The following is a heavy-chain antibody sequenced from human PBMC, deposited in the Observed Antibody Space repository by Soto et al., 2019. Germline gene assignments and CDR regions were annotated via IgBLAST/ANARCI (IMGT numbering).Heavy chain of an antibody. J-gene: IGHJ4*02. CDR1: GFTFSSYA. D-gene: IGHD3-10*01. CDR3: AKDLTAPGGSSGVFDY. CDR2: ISGSGGST. V-gene: IGHV3-23*01. Sequence: EVQLLESGGGLVQPGGSLRLSCAASGFTFSSYAMSWVRQAPGKGLEWVSAISGSGGSTYYADSVKGRFTISRDNSKNTLYLQMNSLRAEDTAVYYCAKDLTAPGGSSGVFDYWGQGTLVTVSS.